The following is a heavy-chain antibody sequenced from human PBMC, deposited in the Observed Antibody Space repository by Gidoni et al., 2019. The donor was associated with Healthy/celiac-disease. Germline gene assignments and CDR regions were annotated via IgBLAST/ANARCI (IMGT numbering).Heavy chain of an antibody. CDR1: GGSISRGGYY. CDR3: GRGYCTKGVCVDHFDY. J-gene: IGHJ4*02. D-gene: IGHD2-8*01. Sequence: QVQLQESRPALVKPSQTLSLTCTLSGGSISRGGYYWSWIRRHPGKGLEWIGYIYYSESTYYNPCVKSRVNISVGTSKNQFCRKLSAVTAADKAVYYCGRGYCTKGVCVDHFDYWGQGTLVTVSS. CDR2: IYYSEST. V-gene: IGHV4-31*03.